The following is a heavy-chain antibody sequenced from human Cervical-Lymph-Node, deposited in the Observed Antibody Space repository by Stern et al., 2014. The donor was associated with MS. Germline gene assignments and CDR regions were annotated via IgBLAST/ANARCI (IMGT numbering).Heavy chain of an antibody. CDR1: GYTFTSNQ. CDR2: LSPVGCRT. J-gene: IGHJ4*02. D-gene: IGHD1-26*01. V-gene: IGHV1-46*01. Sequence: VQLVESGSEVKKPGASVKISCKASGYTFTSNQINWVRQAPGQGLEWMGILSPVGCRTTYAQKFQGRVSMTRDTSTKTVYMELSSLTSEDTAVYYCARESGSYYDYFDSWGQGTLITVSS. CDR3: ARESGSYYDYFDS.